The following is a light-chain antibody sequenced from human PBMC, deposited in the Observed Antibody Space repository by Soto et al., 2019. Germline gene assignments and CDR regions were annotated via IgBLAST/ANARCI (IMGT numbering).Light chain of an antibody. Sequence: DIVWTQSPGILSLSPGERGTLSCRASQRVSNDSLAWYQQKPGQAPRLLIYGASSRATVIPDRFSGSGSGTDLTLTIMRLKPEDCAVFYCHQYVASPFTFGQGNKLDSK. CDR1: QRVSNDS. CDR2: GAS. J-gene: IGKJ2*01. CDR3: HQYVASPFT. V-gene: IGKV3-20*01.